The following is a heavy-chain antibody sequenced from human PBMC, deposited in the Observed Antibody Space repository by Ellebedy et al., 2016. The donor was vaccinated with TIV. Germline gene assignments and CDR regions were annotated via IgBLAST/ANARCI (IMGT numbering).Heavy chain of an antibody. Sequence: PGGSLRLSCAASGFTFRSYAMSWVRQAPGKGLEWVSAISGSGGSTYYADSVKGRFTISRDNAKNSLYLQMNSLRAEDTAVYYCARVGDGDFDYWGQGTLVTVSS. V-gene: IGHV3-23*01. J-gene: IGHJ4*02. CDR1: GFTFRSYA. CDR3: ARVGDGDFDY. D-gene: IGHD3-16*01. CDR2: ISGSGGST.